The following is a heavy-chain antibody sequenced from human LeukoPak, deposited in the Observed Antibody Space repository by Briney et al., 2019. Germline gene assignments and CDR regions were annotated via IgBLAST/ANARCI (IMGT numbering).Heavy chain of an antibody. CDR1: GFTFSNAW. Sequence: ETGGSLRLSCAASGFTFSNAWMSWVRQAPGKGLEWVANIKQDGSEKYYVDSVKGRFTISRDNAKNSLYLQMNSLRAEDTAVYYCARVSGDDAFDIWGQGTMVTVSS. J-gene: IGHJ3*02. CDR2: IKQDGSEK. D-gene: IGHD3-10*01. CDR3: ARVSGDDAFDI. V-gene: IGHV3-7*01.